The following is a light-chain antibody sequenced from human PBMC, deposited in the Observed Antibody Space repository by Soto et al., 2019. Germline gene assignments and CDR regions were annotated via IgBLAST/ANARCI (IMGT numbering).Light chain of an antibody. V-gene: IGLV2-23*02. Sequence: LTQPASVTASPGQSLTISCTRTSTAVGSYNLVSWYQQHPGKAPKLMIYEVSKRPSGVSNRFSGSKSGNTASLTISGLQAEDEADYYCCSYAGSSTYVFGTGTKVTVL. CDR3: CSYAGSSTYV. J-gene: IGLJ1*01. CDR1: STAVGSYNL. CDR2: EVS.